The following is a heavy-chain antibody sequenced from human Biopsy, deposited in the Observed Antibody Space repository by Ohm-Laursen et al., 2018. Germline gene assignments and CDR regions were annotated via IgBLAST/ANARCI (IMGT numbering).Heavy chain of an antibody. D-gene: IGHD3-3*01. CDR2: IMPLYGTE. Sequence: GSSVKVSCKASGGTFSGFAISWVRQAPGQGLEWIGGIMPLYGTETYTQKFQDRVTITADKSTTTAYMEMRSLRSKDTAIYYCAQPNLKMFAPIGVVSRGLSYDLWGQGTRVTVSS. J-gene: IGHJ3*01. V-gene: IGHV1-69*06. CDR1: GGTFSGFA. CDR3: AQPNLKMFAPIGVVSRGLSYDL.